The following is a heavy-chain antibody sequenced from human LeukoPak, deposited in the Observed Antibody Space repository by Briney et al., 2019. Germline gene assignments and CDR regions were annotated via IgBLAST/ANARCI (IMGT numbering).Heavy chain of an antibody. CDR3: ARGGYYYYMDV. CDR2: IYTSGST. V-gene: IGHV4-61*02. CDR1: GGSINSGTYY. Sequence: SETLSLTCTVSGGSINSGTYYWSWIRQPAGKGLEWIGRIYTSGSTNYNPSLKSRVTISVDTSKNQFSLKLSSVTAADTAVYYCARGGYYYYMDVWGKGTTVTISS. J-gene: IGHJ6*03.